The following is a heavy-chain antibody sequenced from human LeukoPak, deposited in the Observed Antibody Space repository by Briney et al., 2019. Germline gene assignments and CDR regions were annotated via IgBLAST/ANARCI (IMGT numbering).Heavy chain of an antibody. CDR3: ARRYCIGGNCRYSDY. V-gene: IGHV3-72*01. CDR1: GFTFSDHY. J-gene: IGHJ4*02. Sequence: GGSLRLSCAASGFTFSDHYMDWVRQAPGKGLEWVGRTTNKAHSYTTEYAASVKGRFTISRDDSKNSLYLQMNGLKTEDTAVYYCARRYCIGGNCRYSDYWGQGTLVTVSS. D-gene: IGHD2-15*01. CDR2: TTNKAHSYTT.